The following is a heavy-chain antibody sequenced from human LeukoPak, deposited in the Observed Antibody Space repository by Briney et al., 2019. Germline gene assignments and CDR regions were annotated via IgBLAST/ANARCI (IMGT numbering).Heavy chain of an antibody. D-gene: IGHD1-1*01. Sequence: SETLSLTCTVSGGSLTSSSYYWGWIRQPPGKGLEWIGSIYYSGSTNYNPSLKSRVTISVDTSKNQFSLKLSSVTAADTAVYYCAGVQLFTHPVARRFDYWGQGTLVTVSS. CDR3: AGVQLFTHPVARRFDY. V-gene: IGHV4-39*07. CDR2: IYYSGST. J-gene: IGHJ4*02. CDR1: GGSLTSSSYY.